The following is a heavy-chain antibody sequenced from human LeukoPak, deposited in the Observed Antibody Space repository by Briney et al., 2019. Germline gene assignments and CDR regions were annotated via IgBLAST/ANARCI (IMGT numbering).Heavy chain of an antibody. V-gene: IGHV3-23*01. J-gene: IGHJ4*02. D-gene: IGHD4-17*01. CDR3: AGPTKYRDYVFDF. Sequence: GGSLRLSCAASGFSLRNYGVNWVRQAPGKGLEWVSSISGSGGNTYYADSVKGRFTISRDNSKNSLYLQMNSLRAEDTAIYFRAGPTKYRDYVFDFRGQGTPVNVPS. CDR1: GFSLRNYG. CDR2: ISGSGGNT.